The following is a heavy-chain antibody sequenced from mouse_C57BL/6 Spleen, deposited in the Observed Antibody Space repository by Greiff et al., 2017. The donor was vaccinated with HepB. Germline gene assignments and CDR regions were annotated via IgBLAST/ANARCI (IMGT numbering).Heavy chain of an antibody. Sequence: VQLQQPGAELVMPGASVKLSCKASGYTFTSYWMHWVKQRPGQGLEWIGEIDPSDSYTNYNQKFKGKSTLTVDKSSSTAYMQLSSLTSEDSAVYYCARFYYDYDGGYAMDYWGQGTSVTVSS. CDR2: IDPSDSYT. CDR1: GYTFTSYW. V-gene: IGHV1-69*01. CDR3: ARFYYDYDGGYAMDY. D-gene: IGHD2-4*01. J-gene: IGHJ4*01.